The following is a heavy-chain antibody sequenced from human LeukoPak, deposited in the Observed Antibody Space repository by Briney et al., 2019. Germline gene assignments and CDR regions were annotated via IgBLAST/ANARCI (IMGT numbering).Heavy chain of an antibody. V-gene: IGHV4-59*08. Sequence: SETLSLTFTVSGGSISSYYWSWIRQPPGKGLEWIGYIYYSGSTNYNPSLKSRVTISVDTSKNQFSLKLSSVTAADTAVYYCARLYSSSSDFDYWGQGTLVTVSS. CDR2: IYYSGST. J-gene: IGHJ4*02. CDR1: GGSISSYY. CDR3: ARLYSSSSDFDY. D-gene: IGHD6-6*01.